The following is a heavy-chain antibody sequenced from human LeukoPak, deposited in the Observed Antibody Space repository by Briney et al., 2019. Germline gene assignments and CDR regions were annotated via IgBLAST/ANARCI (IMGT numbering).Heavy chain of an antibody. D-gene: IGHD2-2*01. CDR3: ARQGVVVPATTKQDAFDI. CDR1: GYSFTSYW. Sequence: GESLKISCKGSGYSFTSYWIGWVRQMPGKGLEWMGIIYPGDSDTRYSPSFQGQVTISADKSISTAYLQWSSLKASDTAMYYCARQGVVVPATTKQDAFDIWGQGTMVTVSS. J-gene: IGHJ3*02. CDR2: IYPGDSDT. V-gene: IGHV5-51*01.